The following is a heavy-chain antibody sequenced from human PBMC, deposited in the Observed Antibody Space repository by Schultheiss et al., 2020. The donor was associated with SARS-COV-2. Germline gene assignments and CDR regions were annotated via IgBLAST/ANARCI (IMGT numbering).Heavy chain of an antibody. Sequence: GGSLRLSCAASGFTFSSYWMHWVRQAPGKGLVWVSAISGSGGSTYYADSVKGRFTISRDNSKNTLYLQMNSLRAEDTAVYYCAKGRLEWLWRNWFDPWGQGTLVTVSS. CDR3: AKGRLEWLWRNWFDP. J-gene: IGHJ5*02. CDR1: GFTFSSYW. V-gene: IGHV3-23*01. CDR2: ISGSGGST. D-gene: IGHD3-3*01.